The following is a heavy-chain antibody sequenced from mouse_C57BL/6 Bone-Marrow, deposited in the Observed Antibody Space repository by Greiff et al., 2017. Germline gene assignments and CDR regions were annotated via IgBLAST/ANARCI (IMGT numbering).Heavy chain of an antibody. CDR2: INPNNGGS. D-gene: IGHD1-1*01. J-gene: IGHJ1*03. Sequence: EVKLQQSGPELVKPGASVKISCKASGYTFTDYYMNWVKRSHGKSLEWIGDINPNNGGSTYNQKFRDKATLTVDKSSSTAYMELRSLTSEDSAVYYCAREDYGSPWYFDVWGTGTTVTVSS. CDR1: GYTFTDYY. V-gene: IGHV1-26*01. CDR3: AREDYGSPWYFDV.